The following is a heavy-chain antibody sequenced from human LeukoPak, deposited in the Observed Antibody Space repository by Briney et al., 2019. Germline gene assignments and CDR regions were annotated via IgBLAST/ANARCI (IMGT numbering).Heavy chain of an antibody. CDR3: ARRLNGGSYWFDS. J-gene: IGHJ5*01. CDR2: IYYSGST. CDR1: GGSISSGDFY. V-gene: IGHV4-30-4*08. Sequence: PSQTLSLTRTVSGGSISSGDFYWNWIRQSPEKGLEWIGHIYYSGSTNYNPSLKSRVAISRDTSKNQFSLHLTSVTAADTALYYCARRLNGGSYWFDSWGQGTLVTVSS. D-gene: IGHD1-26*01.